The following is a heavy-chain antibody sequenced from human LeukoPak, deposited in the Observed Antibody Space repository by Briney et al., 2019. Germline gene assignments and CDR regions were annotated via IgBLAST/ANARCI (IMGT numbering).Heavy chain of an antibody. V-gene: IGHV4-38-2*01. D-gene: IGHD2-2*02. CDR1: GYSISSGYY. CDR2: IYHSGST. Sequence: SETLSLTCAVSGYSISSGYYWGWIRQPPGKGLEWIGSIYHSGSTDYNPSLKSRVTISVDTSKNQFSLKLNSVTAADTPVFLCARHLGVVQAAIWVPRGWFDPWGQGTLFTVSS. J-gene: IGHJ5*02. CDR3: ARHLGVVQAAIWVPRGWFDP.